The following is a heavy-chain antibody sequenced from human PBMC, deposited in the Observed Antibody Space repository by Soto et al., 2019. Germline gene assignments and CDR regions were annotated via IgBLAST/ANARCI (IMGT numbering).Heavy chain of an antibody. Sequence: GGSLRLSCAASGFAFSSYAMHWVRRAPGKGLEWVAVVSYDASDKYYADSVKGRFTISRDNARNSLYLQLNSLRAEDTAVYYCARDQGYYDSSGYFDYWGQGTLVTVSS. CDR1: GFAFSSYA. CDR2: VSYDASDK. V-gene: IGHV3-30-3*01. J-gene: IGHJ4*02. D-gene: IGHD3-22*01. CDR3: ARDQGYYDSSGYFDY.